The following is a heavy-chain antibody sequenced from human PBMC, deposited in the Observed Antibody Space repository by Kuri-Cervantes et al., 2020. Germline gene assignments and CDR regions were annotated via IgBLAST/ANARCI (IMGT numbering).Heavy chain of an antibody. CDR1: GYTFTSYG. J-gene: IGHJ3*02. Sequence: ASVPVSCKASGYTFTSYGISWVRQATGQGLEWMGWMNPNSGNTGYAQKFQGRVTMTRNTSISTAYMELSSLRSEDTAVYYCAVLWFGSGGDAFDIWGQGTMVTVSS. CDR2: MNPNSGNT. CDR3: AVLWFGSGGDAFDI. V-gene: IGHV1-8*02. D-gene: IGHD3-10*01.